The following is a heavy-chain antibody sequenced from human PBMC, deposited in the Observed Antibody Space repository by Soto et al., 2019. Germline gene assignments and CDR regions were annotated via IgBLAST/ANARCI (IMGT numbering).Heavy chain of an antibody. J-gene: IGHJ4*02. CDR1: GGSFSGYY. CDR3: ARGKGDY. V-gene: IGHV4-34*01. CDR2: INHSGST. Sequence: QVQLQQWGAGLLKPSETLSLTCAVYGGSFSGYYWSWIRQPPGKGLEWIGEINHSGSTNYNPSLERRVTIAVDTSTSRFSPKLSSVTAADRAVYYWARGKGDYWGQGTLVTVSS.